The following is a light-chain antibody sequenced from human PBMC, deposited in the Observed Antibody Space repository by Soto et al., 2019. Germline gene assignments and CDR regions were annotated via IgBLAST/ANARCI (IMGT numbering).Light chain of an antibody. J-gene: IGKJ1*01. Sequence: EVVLRQSPATLSLPPGERATLSCRTSENVRTFVDWYQQKPGQAPMLLIYGASNRATGIPARFSGSGSGTDFTLTISNLEPEDFAVYYCQQHSHWPPWTFGQGTRVDIQ. V-gene: IGKV3-11*01. CDR2: GAS. CDR3: QQHSHWPPWT. CDR1: ENVRTF.